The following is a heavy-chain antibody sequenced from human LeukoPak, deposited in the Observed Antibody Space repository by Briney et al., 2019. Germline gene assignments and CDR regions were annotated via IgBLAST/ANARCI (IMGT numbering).Heavy chain of an antibody. J-gene: IGHJ4*02. Sequence: GSSVKVSCKASGGTFSSYAISWVRQAPGQGLEWMGGIIPIFGTANYAQKFQGRVTITADKSTSTAYMELSSLRSEDTAVYYCARVPNYYDSSGYLYYFDYWGQGTLVTVSS. CDR2: IIPIFGTA. D-gene: IGHD3-22*01. CDR1: GGTFSSYA. CDR3: ARVPNYYDSSGYLYYFDY. V-gene: IGHV1-69*06.